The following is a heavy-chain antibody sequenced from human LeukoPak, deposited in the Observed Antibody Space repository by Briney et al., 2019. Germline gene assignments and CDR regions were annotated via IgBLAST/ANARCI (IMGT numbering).Heavy chain of an antibody. CDR2: IYPRDGST. J-gene: IGHJ4*02. CDR3: ARDQEAFDY. V-gene: IGHV1-46*01. CDR1: GYAFSGHF. Sequence: ASMKVSCKASGYAFSGHFIHWVRQAPGQGLEWMGMIYPRDGSTSYAQKFQGRVTVTRDTSTSTVHMELSGLRSEDTAVYYCARDQEAFDYWGQGTLVTVSS.